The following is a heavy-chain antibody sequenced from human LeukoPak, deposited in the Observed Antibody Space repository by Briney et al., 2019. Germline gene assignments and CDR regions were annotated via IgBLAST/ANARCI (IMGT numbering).Heavy chain of an antibody. CDR2: VSPLLGTS. D-gene: IGHD3-9*01. CDR1: GGTFSDYV. CDR3: ATYDVLTGFEF. J-gene: IGHJ4*02. V-gene: IGHV1-69*01. Sequence: SVKVSCKASGGTFSDYVISWVRQAPGQGLEWMGGVSPLLGTSKYTQKFQDRVTITADESRSTSYMEVSSLKSEDTAMYYCATYDVLTGFEFWGQGTLVTVSS.